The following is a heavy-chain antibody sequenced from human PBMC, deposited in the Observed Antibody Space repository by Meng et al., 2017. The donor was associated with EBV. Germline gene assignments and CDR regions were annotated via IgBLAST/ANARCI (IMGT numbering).Heavy chain of an antibody. J-gene: IGHJ2*01. CDR2: ISGSGAFK. V-gene: IGHV3-23*01. D-gene: IGHD1-26*01. CDR3: AREKWDWYFDL. Sequence: VQLLGAGGGLVQPGGSLRLSCAASGFTFSNYALSWVRQAPGKGLEWVSAISGSGAFKYYADSVKGQFTISRDNSKNTLYLQMTSLRAGDTALYYCAREKWDWYFDLWGRGTLVTVSS. CDR1: GFTFSNYA.